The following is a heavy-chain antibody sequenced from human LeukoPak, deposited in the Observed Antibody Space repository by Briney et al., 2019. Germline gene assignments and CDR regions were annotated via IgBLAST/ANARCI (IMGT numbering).Heavy chain of an antibody. J-gene: IGHJ5*02. Sequence: ASVKVPCKASGYTFPNYGISWVRQAPGQGLEWMGWISVYNGNTNYAQKLQGRVTMTTDTSTSTAYMELRSLRSDDTAVYYCARVWITGANWFDPWGQGTLVTVSS. CDR2: ISVYNGNT. CDR1: GYTFPNYG. D-gene: IGHD1-14*01. V-gene: IGHV1-18*01. CDR3: ARVWITGANWFDP.